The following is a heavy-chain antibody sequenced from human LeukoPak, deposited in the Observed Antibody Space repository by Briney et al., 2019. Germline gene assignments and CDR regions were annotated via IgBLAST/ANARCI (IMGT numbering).Heavy chain of an antibody. CDR2: INHSGST. CDR1: GGSFSGYY. Sequence: SETLSLTCAVYGGSFSGYYWSWIRQPPGKGLEWIGEINHSGSTNYNPSLKSRVTISVDTSKNQFSLKLSSVTAADTAVYYCARYPTQGAFTMVRGALFDYWGQGTLVTVSS. V-gene: IGHV4-34*01. D-gene: IGHD3-10*01. CDR3: ARYPTQGAFTMVRGALFDY. J-gene: IGHJ4*02.